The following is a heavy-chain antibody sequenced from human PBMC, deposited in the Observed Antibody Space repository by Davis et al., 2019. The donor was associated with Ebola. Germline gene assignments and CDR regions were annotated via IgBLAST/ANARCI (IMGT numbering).Heavy chain of an antibody. CDR3: ARGGYYDSSGYSHDAFDT. J-gene: IGHJ3*02. CDR1: GFTFSTYS. Sequence: GESLKISCVVSGFTFSTYSMNWVRQAPGKGLEWVSSISSDSYFIYYADSLKGRFTISRDNAKKSLYLQLNSLRPEDTAVYHCARGGYYDSSGYSHDAFDTWGQGTRVTVSS. D-gene: IGHD3-22*01. V-gene: IGHV3-21*01. CDR2: ISSDSYFI.